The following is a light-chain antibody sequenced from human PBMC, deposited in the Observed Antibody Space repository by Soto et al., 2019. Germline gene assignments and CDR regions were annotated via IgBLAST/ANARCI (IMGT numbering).Light chain of an antibody. Sequence: QSLLTQTPSVSGAPGQRVTIACTGSISNIGAGYDVHWYQQLPGTAPKLLIYETNNRPSGVPGRFSGSKSGTSASLAITGLQAEDEADYHCKSYDSSLSAYVFGTGTKVTVL. V-gene: IGLV1-40*01. CDR2: ETN. CDR1: ISNIGAGYD. CDR3: KSYDSSLSAYV. J-gene: IGLJ1*01.